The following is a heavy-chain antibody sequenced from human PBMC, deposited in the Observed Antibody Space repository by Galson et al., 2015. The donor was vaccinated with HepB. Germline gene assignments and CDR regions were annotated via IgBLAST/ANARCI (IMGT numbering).Heavy chain of an antibody. V-gene: IGHV1-69*04. CDR2: IIPIFDIV. D-gene: IGHD3-10*01. J-gene: IGHJ4*02. Sequence: SVKVSCKASGGTFSTYAISWVRQAPGQGLEWMGRIIPIFDIVNYAQNFQGRLTITADKSTRTAYMELKSLRPEDTAIYYCARVSTLERFGALDWGQGTLVTVSS. CDR3: ARVSTLERFGALD. CDR1: GGTFSTYA.